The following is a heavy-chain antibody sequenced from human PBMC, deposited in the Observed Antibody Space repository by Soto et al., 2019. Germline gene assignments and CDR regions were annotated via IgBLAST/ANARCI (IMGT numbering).Heavy chain of an antibody. CDR2: FDPEDGET. CDR3: ATLHAAVAGTFEY. Sequence: ASVKVSCKVSGYTLTELSMHWVRQAPGKGLEWMGGFDPEDGETIYAQKFQGRVTMTEDTSTDTAYMELSSLRSEDTPVYYCATLHAAVAGTFEYWGQGTLVTVS. D-gene: IGHD6-19*01. V-gene: IGHV1-24*01. CDR1: GYTLTELS. J-gene: IGHJ4*02.